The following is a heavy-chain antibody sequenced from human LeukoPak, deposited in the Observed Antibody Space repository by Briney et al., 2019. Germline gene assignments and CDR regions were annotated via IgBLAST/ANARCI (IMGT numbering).Heavy chain of an antibody. CDR3: AKGVVVVAAKYYFGY. Sequence: GGSLRLSWAASAFTFSSYTMNWVRQAPGKGLEWVSAISGSGDSTYYADSVKGRFTISRDNSKNTLFLQMNTLRAEDTAVYYCAKGVVVVAAKYYFGYWGQGTLVTVSS. CDR2: ISGSGDST. J-gene: IGHJ4*02. V-gene: IGHV3-23*01. CDR1: AFTFSSYT. D-gene: IGHD2-15*01.